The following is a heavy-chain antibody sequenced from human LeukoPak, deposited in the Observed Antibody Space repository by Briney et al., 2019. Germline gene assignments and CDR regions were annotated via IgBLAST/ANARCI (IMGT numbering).Heavy chain of an antibody. CDR3: AGSYYVPPNAFDI. V-gene: IGHV3-74*01. Sequence: QPGGSLRLSCAASGFTFSSYWMHWVRQAPGKGLVWVSRINTDGSSTSYADSVKGRFTISRDNAKNTLYLQMNSLRAEDTAVYYCAGSYYVPPNAFDIWGQGTMVTVSS. J-gene: IGHJ3*02. D-gene: IGHD1-26*01. CDR1: GFTFSSYW. CDR2: INTDGSST.